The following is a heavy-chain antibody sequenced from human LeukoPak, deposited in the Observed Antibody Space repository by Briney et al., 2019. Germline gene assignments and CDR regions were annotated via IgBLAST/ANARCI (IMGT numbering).Heavy chain of an antibody. CDR3: ARNEYSSSSTPDY. D-gene: IGHD6-6*01. V-gene: IGHV3-30-3*01. CDR1: GFTFSSYA. J-gene: IGHJ4*02. Sequence: GGSLRLSCAASGFTFSSYAMHWVRQAPGKGLEGVAVISYDGSNKYYADSVKGRFTISRDNSKNTLYLQMNSLRAEDTAVYYCARNEYSSSSTPDYWGQGTLATVPS. CDR2: ISYDGSNK.